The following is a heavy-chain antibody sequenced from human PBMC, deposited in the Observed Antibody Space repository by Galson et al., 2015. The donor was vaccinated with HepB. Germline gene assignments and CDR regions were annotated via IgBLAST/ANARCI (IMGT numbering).Heavy chain of an antibody. D-gene: IGHD1-1*01. V-gene: IGHV3-30*18. CDR1: GLTFYSYG. J-gene: IGHJ6*03. CDR3: VKDEKQFGTPYHHYYMDV. Sequence: SLRLSCAASGLTFYSYGMHWVRQAPGKGLEWVALISHDGNIKSYADSVRGRFTISRDNSKNTVYLQMNSLGGEDTALYFCVKDEKQFGTPYHHYYMDVWGKGTTVTVS. CDR2: ISHDGNIK.